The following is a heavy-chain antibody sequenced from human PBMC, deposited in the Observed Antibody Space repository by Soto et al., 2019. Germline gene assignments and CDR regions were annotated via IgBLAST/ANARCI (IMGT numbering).Heavy chain of an antibody. CDR2: TYYRSKWYN. CDR1: WDRVSSHRSA. D-gene: IGHD6-19*01. CDR3: GRDPLLVAGIFDY. V-gene: IGHV6-1*01. Sequence: SQTLSLPCAISWDRVSSHRSAWNSISQSPSRGLDWLGRTYYRSKWYNDYAVSVKSRITINPDTSKHQFSLQLDSVTPEDTAVYYCGRDPLLVAGIFDYWGQGTLVTVSS. J-gene: IGHJ4*02.